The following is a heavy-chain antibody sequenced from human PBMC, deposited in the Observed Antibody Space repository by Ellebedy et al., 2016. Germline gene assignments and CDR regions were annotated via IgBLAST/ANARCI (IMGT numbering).Heavy chain of an antibody. CDR2: MNPNSGNT. J-gene: IGHJ4*02. Sequence: ASVKVSXXASGGTFSSYAISWVRQATGQGLEWMGWMNPNSGNTGYAQKFQGRVTMTRNTSISTAYMELSSLRSDDTAVYYCARGPSSGWCDDWGQGTLVTVSS. D-gene: IGHD6-19*01. CDR3: ARGPSSGWCDD. V-gene: IGHV1-8*02. CDR1: GGTFSSYA.